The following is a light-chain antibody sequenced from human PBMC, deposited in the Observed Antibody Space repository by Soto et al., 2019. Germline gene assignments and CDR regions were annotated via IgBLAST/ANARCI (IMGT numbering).Light chain of an antibody. CDR2: DAS. J-gene: IGKJ3*01. V-gene: IGKV1-33*01. CDR1: QDISNY. CDR3: QQYDNLPPEFT. Sequence: DIQMTQSPSSLSASVGDRVTITCQASQDISNYLNWYQQKPGKAPKLLIYDASNLETGVPSRFSGSGSGTDFTFTISSLQPEDIAKYYCQQYDNLPPEFTFGPGTKVDIK.